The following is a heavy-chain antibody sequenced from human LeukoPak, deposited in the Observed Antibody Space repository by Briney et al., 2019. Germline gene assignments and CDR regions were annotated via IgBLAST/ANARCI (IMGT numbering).Heavy chain of an antibody. V-gene: IGHV1-8*01. CDR1: GYTFTSYD. Sequence: ASVTVSCKASGYTFTSYDINWVRQATGQGLEWMGWMNPNSGNTGYAQKFQGRVTMTRNTSISTAYMELSSLRSEDTAVYYCARSSVYSYGYGYYFDYWGQGTLVTVSS. D-gene: IGHD5-18*01. CDR3: ARSSVYSYGYGYYFDY. CDR2: MNPNSGNT. J-gene: IGHJ4*02.